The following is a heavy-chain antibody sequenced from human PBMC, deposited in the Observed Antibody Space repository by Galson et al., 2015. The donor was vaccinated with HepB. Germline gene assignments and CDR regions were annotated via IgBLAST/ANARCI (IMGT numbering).Heavy chain of an antibody. J-gene: IGHJ5*02. V-gene: IGHV5-51*01. D-gene: IGHD3-9*01. CDR3: ARHSAGSLTAPPLALGP. Sequence: QSGAEVKKPGESLRISCKGSGYSFTTYWIGWVRQMPGKGLEWMGIIYPDDSHTRYSPSFQGQVTISADKSINTAYLQWNSLRASDTAIYYCARHSAGSLTAPPLALGPWGQGTLVTVSS. CDR1: GYSFTTYW. CDR2: IYPDDSHT.